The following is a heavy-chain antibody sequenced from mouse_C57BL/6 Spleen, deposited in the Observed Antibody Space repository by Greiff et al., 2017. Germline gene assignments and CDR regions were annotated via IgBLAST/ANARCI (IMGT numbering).Heavy chain of an antibody. D-gene: IGHD1-1*01. CDR1: GYTFTSYW. J-gene: IGHJ1*03. CDR3: ARGTTVVRGYFDV. V-gene: IGHV1-55*01. Sequence: QVQLQQSGAELVKPGASVKMSCKASGYTFTSYWITWVKQRPGQGLAWIGDIYPGSGSTNYNEKFKSKATLTVDTSSSTAYMQLSSLTSEDSAVYYCARGTTVVRGYFDVWGTGTTVTVSS. CDR2: IYPGSGST.